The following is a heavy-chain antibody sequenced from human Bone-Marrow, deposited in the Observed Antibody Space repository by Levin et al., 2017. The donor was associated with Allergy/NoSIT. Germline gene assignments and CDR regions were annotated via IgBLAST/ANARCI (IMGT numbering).Heavy chain of an antibody. J-gene: IGHJ5*02. CDR3: ARGSCSGGSCYPRWFDP. D-gene: IGHD2-15*01. V-gene: IGHV4-59*01. CDR1: GGSISSYY. Sequence: SSETLSLTCTVSGGSISSYYWSWIRQPPGKGLEWIGYIYYSGSTNYNPSLKSRVTISVDTSKNQFSLKLSSVTAADTAMYYCARGSCSGGSCYPRWFDPWGQGTLVTVSS. CDR2: IYYSGST.